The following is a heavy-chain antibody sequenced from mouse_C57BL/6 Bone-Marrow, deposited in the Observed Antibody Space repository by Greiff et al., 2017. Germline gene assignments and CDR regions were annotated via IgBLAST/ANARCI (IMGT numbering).Heavy chain of an antibody. CDR1: GFTFSDAW. J-gene: IGHJ3*01. CDR3: TRGKFHYYGSSWFAY. D-gene: IGHD1-1*01. V-gene: IGHV6-6*01. Sequence: EVQLVESGGGLVQPGGSMKLSCAASGFTFSDAWMDWVRQSPEKGLEWVAEIRNKANNHATYYAESVKGRFTISRDDSKSSVYLQMNSLRAEDTGIYYCTRGKFHYYGSSWFAYWGQGTLVTVSA. CDR2: IRNKANNHAT.